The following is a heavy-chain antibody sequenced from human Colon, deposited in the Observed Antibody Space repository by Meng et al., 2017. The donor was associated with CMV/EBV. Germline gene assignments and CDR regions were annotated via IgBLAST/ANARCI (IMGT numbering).Heavy chain of an antibody. Sequence: ESLKISCAASGFSFINVWMSWVRQPPGKGLEWIGNIFNSGRTSYNSSLKSRVTISIDTSKKQFSLKLNSVTAADTAVYYCARDHTNLISETGLGYFRLDPWGQGTLVTVSS. V-gene: IGHV4-4*09. CDR3: ARDHTNLISETGLGYFRLDP. CDR2: IFNSGRT. D-gene: IGHD2-8*01. CDR1: GFSFINVW. J-gene: IGHJ5*02.